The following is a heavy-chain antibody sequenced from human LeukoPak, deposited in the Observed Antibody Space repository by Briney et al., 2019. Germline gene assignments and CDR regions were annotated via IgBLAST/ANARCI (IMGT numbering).Heavy chain of an antibody. V-gene: IGHV3-11*01. CDR3: AKEGTTGKYDAFDI. CDR1: GFTFSDYY. D-gene: IGHD4-17*01. J-gene: IGHJ3*02. Sequence: TGGSLRLSCAASGFTFSDYYMTWIRQAPGKGLEWVSYISRSGSSIYYADSVKGRFTISRDNAKNTLYLQMNSLRAEDTAVYYCAKEGTTGKYDAFDIWGQGTMVTVSS. CDR2: ISRSGSSI.